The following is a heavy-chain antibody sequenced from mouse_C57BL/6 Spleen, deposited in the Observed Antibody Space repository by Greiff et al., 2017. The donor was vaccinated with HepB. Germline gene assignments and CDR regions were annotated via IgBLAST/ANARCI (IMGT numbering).Heavy chain of an antibody. V-gene: IGHV1-55*01. D-gene: IGHD2-4*01. CDR3: ARYDYPAWFAY. CDR1: GYTFTSHW. J-gene: IGHJ3*01. CDR2: IFPGSGST. Sequence: KQPGGELVKPGASGKMFCKAFGYTFTSHWVTWGEQRPGQGLEWIGDIFPGSGSTNNNEKFKSKATLTVDTSSSTAYMQLSSLTSEDSAVYYCARYDYPAWFAYWGQGTLVTVSA.